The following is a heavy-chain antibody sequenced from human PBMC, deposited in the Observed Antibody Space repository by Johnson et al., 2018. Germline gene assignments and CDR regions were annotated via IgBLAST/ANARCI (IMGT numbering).Heavy chain of an antibody. Sequence: QVQLVQSGAEVKKPGASVKVACKASGYTFTSYYLHWVRQAPGQGLEWMGIINPSGGSTGYAQKFQGRVTMTRDTATSTVYMELSSLRSEDTAGYYCARPVGGIQLWPDDAFDIWGQGTMVTVSS. CDR1: GYTFTSYY. D-gene: IGHD5-18*01. J-gene: IGHJ3*02. V-gene: IGHV1-46*01. CDR2: INPSGGST. CDR3: ARPVGGIQLWPDDAFDI.